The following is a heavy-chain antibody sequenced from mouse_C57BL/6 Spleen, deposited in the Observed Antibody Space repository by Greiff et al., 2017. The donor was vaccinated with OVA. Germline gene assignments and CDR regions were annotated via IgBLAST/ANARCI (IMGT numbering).Heavy chain of an antibody. CDR1: GYTFTDYE. J-gene: IGHJ1*03. V-gene: IGHV1-15*01. CDR3: TREEDYRGYFDV. Sequence: VQLVESGAELVRPGASVTLSCKASGYTFTDYEMHWVKQTPVHGLEWIGAIDPETGGTAYNQKFKGKAILTADKSSSTAYMELRSLTSEDSAVYYCTREEDYRGYFDVWRTGTTVTVSS. D-gene: IGHD2-13*01. CDR2: IDPETGGT.